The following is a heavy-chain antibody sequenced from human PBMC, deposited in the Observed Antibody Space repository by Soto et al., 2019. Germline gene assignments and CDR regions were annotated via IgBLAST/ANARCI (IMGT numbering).Heavy chain of an antibody. V-gene: IGHV3-33*01. D-gene: IGHD3-3*01. J-gene: IGHJ4*02. Sequence: GGSLRLSCAASGFTFSDYGMHWVRRAPGKGLEWVAGIWYDGSNEKYADSVKGRFIISRDKSKNTLSLEMNNLGAEDTAMYYCARERVRYYDFWSGQGVPDSWGQGTPVTVSS. CDR3: ARERVRYYDFWSGQGVPDS. CDR2: IWYDGSNE. CDR1: GFTFSDYG.